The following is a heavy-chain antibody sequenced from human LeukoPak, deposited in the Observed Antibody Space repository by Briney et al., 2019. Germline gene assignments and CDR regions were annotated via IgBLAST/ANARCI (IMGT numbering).Heavy chain of an antibody. CDR2: IKQDGSEK. J-gene: IGHJ4*02. V-gene: IGHV3-7*01. CDR3: APAGWLQPVQFDY. D-gene: IGHD5-24*01. CDR1: GFTFTNNF. Sequence: GGSLRLSCAASGFTFTNNFMSWVRQVPGKGLEWVANIKQDGSEKYYVDSVKGRFTISRDNAKNSLYLQMNSLRAEDTAVYYCAPAGWLQPVQFDYWGQGTLVTVSS.